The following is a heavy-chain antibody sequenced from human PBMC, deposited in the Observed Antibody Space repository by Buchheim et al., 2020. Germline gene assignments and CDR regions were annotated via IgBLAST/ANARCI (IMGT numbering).Heavy chain of an antibody. CDR3: ARGGETYYDFWSAPKDYYGMDV. J-gene: IGHJ6*02. CDR2: IYYSGST. Sequence: QVQLQESGPGLVKPSQTLSLTCTVSGGSISSGGYYWSWIRQHPGKGLEWIGYIYYSGSTYYNPSLKSRVTISVDTSKNQFSLKLSSVTAADTAVYYCARGGETYYDFWSAPKDYYGMDVWGQGTT. D-gene: IGHD3-3*01. V-gene: IGHV4-31*03. CDR1: GGSISSGGYY.